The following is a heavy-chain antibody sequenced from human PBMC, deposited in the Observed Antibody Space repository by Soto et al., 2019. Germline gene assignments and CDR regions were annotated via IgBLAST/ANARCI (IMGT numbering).Heavy chain of an antibody. V-gene: IGHV2-70*11. CDR2: IDWDDDK. CDR3: ARIRYSSSTSYYYYGMDV. D-gene: IGHD6-6*01. J-gene: IGHJ6*02. CDR1: GFSLSTSGMC. Sequence: SGPTLVNPTQPLTLTCTFSGFSLSTSGMCVSWIRQPPGKALEWLARIDWDDDKYYRTSLTTRLTISKDTSKNQVVLTMTNMDPVDTATYYCARIRYSSSTSYYYYGMDVWGQGTTVTVSS.